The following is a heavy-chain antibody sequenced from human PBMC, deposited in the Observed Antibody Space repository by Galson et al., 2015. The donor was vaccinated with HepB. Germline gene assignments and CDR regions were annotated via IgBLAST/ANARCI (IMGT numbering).Heavy chain of an antibody. D-gene: IGHD2-15*01. J-gene: IGHJ4*02. CDR3: ARAGGYCSGGSCYPGRYYFDY. CDR2: INPSGGST. CDR1: GGTFSSYT. V-gene: IGHV1-46*01. Sequence: SGAEVKKPGTSVKVSCKASGGTFSSYTISWVRQAPGQGLEWMGIINPSGGSTSYAQKFQGRVTMTRDTSTTTVYMELSSLRSEDTAVYYCARAGGYCSGGSCYPGRYYFDYRGQGTLVTVSS.